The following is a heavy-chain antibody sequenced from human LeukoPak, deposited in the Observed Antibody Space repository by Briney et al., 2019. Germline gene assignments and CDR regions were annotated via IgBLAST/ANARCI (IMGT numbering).Heavy chain of an antibody. V-gene: IGHV3-11*01. D-gene: IGHD4-17*01. J-gene: IGHJ6*02. CDR3: ARDRDYGDPPPHYYYYGMDV. Sequence: GGSLRLSCAASGFTFSDYYMSWIRQAPGKGLEWVSCISSSGSTIYYADSVKGRFTISRDNAKNSLYLQMNSLRAEDTAVYYCARDRDYGDPPPHYYYYGMDVWGQGTTVTVSS. CDR2: ISSSGSTI. CDR1: GFTFSDYY.